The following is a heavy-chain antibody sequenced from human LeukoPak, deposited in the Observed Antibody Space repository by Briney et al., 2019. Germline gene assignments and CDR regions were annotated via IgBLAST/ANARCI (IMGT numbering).Heavy chain of an antibody. CDR2: FDPEDGET. J-gene: IGHJ4*02. CDR3: ATERGSSGYPDY. D-gene: IGHD3-22*01. V-gene: IGHV1-24*01. Sequence: ASVKVSCKVSEYTLTELSMHWVRQAPGKGLEWMGGFDPEDGETIYAQKFQGRVTMTEDTSTDTAYMELSSLRSEDTAVYYCATERGSSGYPDYWGQGTLVTVSS. CDR1: EYTLTELS.